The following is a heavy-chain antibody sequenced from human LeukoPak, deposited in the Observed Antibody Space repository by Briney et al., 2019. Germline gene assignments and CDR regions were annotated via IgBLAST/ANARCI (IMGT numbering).Heavy chain of an antibody. D-gene: IGHD3-10*01. CDR1: GFTFSSYG. J-gene: IGHJ4*02. CDR2: IRYDGSNK. CDR3: AKDLRFGDYLEDY. V-gene: IGHV3-30*02. Sequence: PGGSLRLSCAASGFTFSSYGMHWVRQAPGKGLEWVAFIRYDGSNKYYADSVKGRFTISRDNSKNTLYLQMNSLRAEDTAVHYCAKDLRFGDYLEDYWGQGTLVTVSS.